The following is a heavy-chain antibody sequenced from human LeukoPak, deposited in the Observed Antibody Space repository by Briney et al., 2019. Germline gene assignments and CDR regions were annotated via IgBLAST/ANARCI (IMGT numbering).Heavy chain of an antibody. CDR3: ARIGFGEFVDY. J-gene: IGHJ4*02. Sequence: ASETLSLTCSVSDDSFSTHYWTWIRQPPGKGLEWIGYISSIGSTNYNPSLKSRVTISVDTSKNKFSLKMTSVTAADTAVYYCARIGFGEFVDYWGQGTLVTVSS. CDR2: ISSIGST. D-gene: IGHD3-10*01. CDR1: DDSFSTHY. V-gene: IGHV4-59*11.